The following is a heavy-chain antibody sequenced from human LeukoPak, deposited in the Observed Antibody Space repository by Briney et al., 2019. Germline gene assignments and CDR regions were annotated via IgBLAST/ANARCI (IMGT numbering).Heavy chain of an antibody. CDR3: ARDARTHRAYYYDSSGYSNWFDP. Sequence: SETLSLTCTVSGGSISSYCWSWIRQPPGKGLEWIGYIYYSGSTNYNPSLKSRVTISVDTSKNQFSLKLSSVTAADTAVYYCARDARTHRAYYYDSSGYSNWFDPWGQGTLVTVSS. D-gene: IGHD3-22*01. CDR2: IYYSGST. V-gene: IGHV4-59*01. J-gene: IGHJ5*02. CDR1: GGSISSYC.